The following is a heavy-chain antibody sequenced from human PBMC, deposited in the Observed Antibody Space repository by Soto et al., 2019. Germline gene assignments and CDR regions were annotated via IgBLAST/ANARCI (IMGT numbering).Heavy chain of an antibody. Sequence: APVKVSCKASGYTFTSYAMNWVRQAPGQRLEWMGWINAGNGNTKYSQKLQGRVTITRDTSASTAYMELSSLRSEDTAVYYCASDHRWSNQFYGMDVWGQGTRVTVSS. J-gene: IGHJ6*02. V-gene: IGHV1-3*01. CDR1: GYTFTSYA. CDR2: INAGNGNT. D-gene: IGHD2-15*01. CDR3: ASDHRWSNQFYGMDV.